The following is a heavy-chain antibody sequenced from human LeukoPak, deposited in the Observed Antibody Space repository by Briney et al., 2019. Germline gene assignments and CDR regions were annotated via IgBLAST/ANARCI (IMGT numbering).Heavy chain of an antibody. D-gene: IGHD3-22*01. Sequence: ASVKVSCKASGYTFTGYYMHWVRQAPGQGLEWMGWINPNSGGTNYAQKFQGRVTMTRDTSISTAYMELSRLRSDDTAVYYCARDLVPDYYDSSGYYSVDKRVANWGQGTLVTVSS. CDR1: GYTFTGYY. CDR3: ARDLVPDYYDSSGYYSVDKRVAN. J-gene: IGHJ4*02. CDR2: INPNSGGT. V-gene: IGHV1-2*02.